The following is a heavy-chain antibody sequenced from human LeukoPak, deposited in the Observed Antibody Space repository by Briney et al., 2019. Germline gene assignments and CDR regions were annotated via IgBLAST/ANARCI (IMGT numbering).Heavy chain of an antibody. J-gene: IGHJ4*02. V-gene: IGHV3-11*04. CDR1: GFSFSDYY. D-gene: IGHD3-10*01. CDR2: ISNSGDNI. CDR3: AMKRNYGPADY. Sequence: PGGSLRLSCAASGFSFSDYYMSWIRQAPGKGLEWVSYISNSGDNIYYAESVKGRFTISRDNAKNSLYLQMNSLRAEDTAVYYCAMKRNYGPADYWGQGTLVTVSS.